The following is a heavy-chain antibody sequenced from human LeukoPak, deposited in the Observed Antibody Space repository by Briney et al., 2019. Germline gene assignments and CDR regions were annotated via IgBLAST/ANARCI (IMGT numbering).Heavy chain of an antibody. CDR3: AKDRGDFSGWFF. Sequence: PGGSLRLSCAASGFTFDDYAMHWVRQAPGKGLECVSLISGDGGSTYYADSVKGRFTISRDNSKNSLYLQTSSLRIEDTALYYCAKDRGDFSGWFFWGQGTLVTVSS. CDR1: GFTFDDYA. J-gene: IGHJ4*02. V-gene: IGHV3-43*02. D-gene: IGHD6-19*01. CDR2: ISGDGGST.